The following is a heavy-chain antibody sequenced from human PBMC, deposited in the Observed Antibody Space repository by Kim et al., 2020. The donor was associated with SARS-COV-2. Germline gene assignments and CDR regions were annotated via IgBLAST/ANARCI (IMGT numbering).Heavy chain of an antibody. J-gene: IGHJ6*02. Sequence: GGSLRLSCAASGFTFSSYGMHWVRQAPGKGLEWVAVISYDGSNKYYADSVKGRFTISRDNSKNTLYLQMNSLRAEDTAVYYCAPNYYDSSGLGMDVWGQGTTVTVSS. CDR2: ISYDGSNK. D-gene: IGHD3-22*01. CDR1: GFTFSSYG. V-gene: IGHV3-30*03. CDR3: APNYYDSSGLGMDV.